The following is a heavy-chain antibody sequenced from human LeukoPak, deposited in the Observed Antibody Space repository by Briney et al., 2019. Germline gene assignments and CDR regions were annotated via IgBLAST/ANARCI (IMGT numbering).Heavy chain of an antibody. V-gene: IGHV4-4*07. CDR2: IYTSGST. CDR3: ARDGTYYGSGSGRFDP. J-gene: IGHJ5*02. D-gene: IGHD3-10*01. CDR1: GGSISSYY. Sequence: PSKTLSLTCTVSGGSISSYYWSWIRQPAGKGLEWIGRIYTSGSTNYNPSLKSRVTMSVDTSKNQFSLKLSSVTAADTAVYYCARDGTYYGSGSGRFDPWGQGTLVTVSS.